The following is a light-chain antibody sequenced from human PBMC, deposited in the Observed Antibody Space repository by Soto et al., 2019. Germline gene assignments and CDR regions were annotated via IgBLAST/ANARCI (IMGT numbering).Light chain of an antibody. Sequence: EIVMTQSPATLSVSPGERATLSCRASQSVSSNLAWYQQKPGQAPRLLIYGASTRATGIPARFSGSGSGTEFTLTISSLQSEDFGTYYCQQYNNWPSWTFGQGTKVEIK. CDR1: QSVSSN. J-gene: IGKJ1*01. CDR2: GAS. V-gene: IGKV3-15*01. CDR3: QQYNNWPSWT.